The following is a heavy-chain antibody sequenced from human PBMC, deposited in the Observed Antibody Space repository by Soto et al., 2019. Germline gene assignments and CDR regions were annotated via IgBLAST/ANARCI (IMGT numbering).Heavy chain of an antibody. Sequence: PSDPLSLTCPVCGGSISSGDYYWSCIREPPGKGLEWIGYIYYSGSTYYTPSLKSRVKMSVAPSKTQLSLNLSSVTAADKAVNYCARRRYPFDYWGRGIMLTVSS. J-gene: IGHJ4*02. CDR2: IYYSGST. CDR3: ARRRYPFDY. D-gene: IGHD1-1*01. V-gene: IGHV4-30-4*02. CDR1: GGSISSGDYY.